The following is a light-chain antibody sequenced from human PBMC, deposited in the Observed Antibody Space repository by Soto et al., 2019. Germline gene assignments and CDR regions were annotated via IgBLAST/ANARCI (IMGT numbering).Light chain of an antibody. J-gene: IGKJ4*01. Sequence: EIVLTQSPGTLSLSPGERATLSCRASQSVSSSYLAWYQQKPGQAPRLLIYGVSSRATGIPDRFSGSGSGTDFTLTISRLEPEDFAVYYCQQYGNSPLTFAGGTKV. CDR1: QSVSSSY. CDR2: GVS. CDR3: QQYGNSPLT. V-gene: IGKV3-20*01.